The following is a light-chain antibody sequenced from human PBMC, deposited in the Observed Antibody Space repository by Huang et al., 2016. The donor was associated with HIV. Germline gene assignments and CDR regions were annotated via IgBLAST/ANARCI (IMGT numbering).Light chain of an antibody. CDR2: VAS. CDR1: QSLLHRNGNNY. Sequence: DIVMTQSPLSLSVTPGEPASISCRSSQSLLHRNGNNYLDWYLQKPGQSPQLLIYVASNRASGVPDRFNGSGSGTDFTLKISRVKAEDVGVYYCMQALQTPLTFGGGTKVEVK. CDR3: MQALQTPLT. J-gene: IGKJ4*01. V-gene: IGKV2-28*01.